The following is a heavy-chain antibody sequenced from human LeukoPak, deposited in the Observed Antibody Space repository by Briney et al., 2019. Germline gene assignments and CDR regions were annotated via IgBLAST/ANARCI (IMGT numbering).Heavy chain of an antibody. CDR1: GGSISSSY. CDR2: IYYSGST. V-gene: IGHV4-59*12. CDR3: ARDFRGASTVTARNAFDI. D-gene: IGHD4-17*01. Sequence: SQTLSLTCTVSGGSISSSYWSWIRQPPGKGLEWIGDIYYSGSTYYNPSLKSRVTISVDTSKNQFSLKLSSVTAADTAVYYCARDFRGASTVTARNAFDIWGQGTMVTVSS. J-gene: IGHJ3*02.